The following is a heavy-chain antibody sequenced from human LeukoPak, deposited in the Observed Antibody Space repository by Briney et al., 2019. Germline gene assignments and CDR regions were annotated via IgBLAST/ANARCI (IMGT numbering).Heavy chain of an antibody. D-gene: IGHD3-10*01. CDR1: GYTFTSYG. Sequence: ASVKVSCKASGYTFTSYGISWVRQAPGQGLEWMGWISAYNGNTNYAQKLQGRVTMTTDTSTSTAYMELRSLRSDDTAVYYCARTKGCGSGSYSLWYFDYWGQGTLVTVSS. CDR3: ARTKGCGSGSYSLWYFDY. J-gene: IGHJ4*02. CDR2: ISAYNGNT. V-gene: IGHV1-18*01.